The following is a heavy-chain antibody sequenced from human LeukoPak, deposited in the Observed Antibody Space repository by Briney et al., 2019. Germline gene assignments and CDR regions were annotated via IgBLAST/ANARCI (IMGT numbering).Heavy chain of an antibody. J-gene: IGHJ6*03. CDR1: EYTFTNYG. CDR3: ARARRGNTALGSYYYYMDV. Sequence: ASVKVSCKASEYTFTNYGINWVRQATGQGLEWMGWMNPNSGNTGYAQRFQGRVTMTRNTSIGTAYMELSSLRSEDTAVYYCARARRGNTALGSYYYYMDVWGKGTTVTVSS. D-gene: IGHD1/OR15-1a*01. V-gene: IGHV1-8*01. CDR2: MNPNSGNT.